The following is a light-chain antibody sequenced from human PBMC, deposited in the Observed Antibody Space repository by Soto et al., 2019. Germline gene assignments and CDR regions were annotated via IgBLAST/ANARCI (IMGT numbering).Light chain of an antibody. CDR2: DAS. CDR1: QDISNY. CDR3: QQYDNLRLT. V-gene: IGKV1-33*01. Sequence: DIQMTQSPSSLSASVGDRVTITCQASQDISNYLNWYQQKPGKAPKLLSYDASNLETGVPSRFSGSGSGKDFTFTISSLQLEDIATYYCQQYDNLRLTFGGGTKVEIK. J-gene: IGKJ4*01.